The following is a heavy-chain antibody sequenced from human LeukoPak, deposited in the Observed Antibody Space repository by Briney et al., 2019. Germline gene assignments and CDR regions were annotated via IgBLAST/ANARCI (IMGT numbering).Heavy chain of an antibody. V-gene: IGHV3-15*01. CDR2: IKSKTDGGTT. CDR3: TTKGVVVAATGTFDY. Sequence: GGSLRLSCAASGFTFSNACMSWVRQAPGKGLEWVGRIKSKTDGGTTDYAAPVKGRFTISRDDSKNTLYLQMNSLKTEDTAVYYCTTKGVVVAATGTFDYWGQGTLVTVSS. J-gene: IGHJ4*02. CDR1: GFTFSNAC. D-gene: IGHD2-15*01.